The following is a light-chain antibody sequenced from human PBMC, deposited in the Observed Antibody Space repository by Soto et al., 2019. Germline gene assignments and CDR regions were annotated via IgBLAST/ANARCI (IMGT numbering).Light chain of an antibody. CDR2: EAS. V-gene: IGKV1-5*03. Sequence: DIQITQSPSTVSASVGDSVTITCRASQSITNWLAWYQLKPGKAPKLLIHEASNLHSGVSSRFTGSGSGTDFTLTITSLQPEDFATYYCQQYKSYWTFGQGTKVDIK. CDR3: QQYKSYWT. J-gene: IGKJ1*01. CDR1: QSITNW.